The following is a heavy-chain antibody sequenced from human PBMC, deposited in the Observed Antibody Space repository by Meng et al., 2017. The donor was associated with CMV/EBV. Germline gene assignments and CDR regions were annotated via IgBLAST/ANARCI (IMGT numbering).Heavy chain of an antibody. CDR1: GYTFSYYD. CDR3: ARGQVQCSTINCHDYRFSGMDV. V-gene: IGHV1-8*01. J-gene: IGHJ6*02. Sequence: ASVKVSCKASGYTFSYYDIIWVRQASGQGLEWVGWMNPNRGNTAYAQKFQGRVTMTRDTSTSIAYMELSSLRSGDTAVYYCARGQVQCSTINCHDYRFSGMDVWGQGTTVTV. D-gene: IGHD2/OR15-2a*01. CDR2: MNPNRGNT.